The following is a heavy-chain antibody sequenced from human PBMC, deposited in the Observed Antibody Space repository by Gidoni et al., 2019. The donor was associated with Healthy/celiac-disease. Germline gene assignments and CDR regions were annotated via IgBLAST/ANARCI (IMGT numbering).Heavy chain of an antibody. CDR3: ASYSSSSPFDY. CDR1: GFTFSSYS. V-gene: IGHV3-21*01. J-gene: IGHJ4*02. Sequence: EVQLVESGGGLVKPGGYLRLSCAASGFTFSSYSMNWVRQAPGKGLEWVSSISSSSSYIYYADSVKGRFTISRDNAKNSLYLQMNSLRAEDTAVYYCASYSSSSPFDYWGQGTLVTVSS. CDR2: ISSSSSYI. D-gene: IGHD6-6*01.